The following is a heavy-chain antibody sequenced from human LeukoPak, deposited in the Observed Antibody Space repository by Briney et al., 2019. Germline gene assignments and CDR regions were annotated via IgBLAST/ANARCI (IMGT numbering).Heavy chain of an antibody. CDR1: GFTFSSYW. Sequence: GGSLRLSCAASGFTFSSYWMHWVRQAPGKGLVWVSRINSNGSSTSYADSVKGRFTISRDNAKNTLYLQMNSLRAEDTAVYYCARGSYSGSYQRPFDYWGQGTLVTVSS. CDR3: ARGSYSGSYQRPFDY. CDR2: INSNGSST. D-gene: IGHD1-26*01. J-gene: IGHJ4*02. V-gene: IGHV3-74*01.